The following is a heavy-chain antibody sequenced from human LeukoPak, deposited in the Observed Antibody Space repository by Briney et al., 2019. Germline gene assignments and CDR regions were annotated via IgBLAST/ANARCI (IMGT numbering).Heavy chain of an antibody. V-gene: IGHV3-7*03. CDR3: ARDQYDTWSRRGNFDS. Sequence: GGSLSLSCVASGFTFGKYWMSWVRQAPGKGLEWVANIKLDGSEKNYVDSVKGRFTISRDNTKNSLYLQMNSLRVEDTAVFYCARDQYDTWSRRGNFDSWGQGALVIVSS. J-gene: IGHJ4*02. D-gene: IGHD3-3*01. CDR2: IKLDGSEK. CDR1: GFTFGKYW.